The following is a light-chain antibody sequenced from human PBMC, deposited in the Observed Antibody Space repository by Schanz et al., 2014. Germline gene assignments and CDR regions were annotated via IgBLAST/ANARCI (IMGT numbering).Light chain of an antibody. Sequence: EIVMTQSPAIMSVSPGERVTLSCRASQSVSSRYLAWYQQKPGQAPRLLIHSTSIRATGIPDRFSGIGSGTGFTLTISRLEPDDFAVYYCQHYGNSPPLTFGQGTKVEI. CDR3: QHYGNSPPLT. CDR1: QSVSSRY. V-gene: IGKV3-20*01. CDR2: STS. J-gene: IGKJ1*01.